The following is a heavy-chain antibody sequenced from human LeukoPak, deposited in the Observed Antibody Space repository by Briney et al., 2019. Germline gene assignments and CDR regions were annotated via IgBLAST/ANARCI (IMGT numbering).Heavy chain of an antibody. CDR2: ISWNSGSI. V-gene: IGHV3-9*01. CDR1: GFIFNNYA. CDR3: AKDNRRHYTSGPNPDSLH. D-gene: IGHD6-19*01. J-gene: IGHJ4*02. Sequence: LRRSCAGSGFIFNNYAMHWVRQPPGKGLEWVSGISWNSGSIDYADSVKGRFTISRDNAKNSLYLQMNSLRVEDTAFYYCAKDNRRHYTSGPNPDSLHWGQGALVTVSS.